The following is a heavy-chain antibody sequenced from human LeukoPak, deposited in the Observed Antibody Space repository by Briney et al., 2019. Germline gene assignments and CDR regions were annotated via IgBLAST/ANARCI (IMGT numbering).Heavy chain of an antibody. Sequence: SETLSLTCTVSGGSISKNSYYWSWIRQPPGEGLEWIGYIYYSGSTNYNPSLKSRVTISVDTSKNQFSLKLSSVTAADTAVYYCAREVRPYCSGGSCYSGNWFDPWGQGTLVTVSS. J-gene: IGHJ5*02. V-gene: IGHV4-61*01. CDR3: AREVRPYCSGGSCYSGNWFDP. CDR2: IYYSGST. CDR1: GGSISKNSYY. D-gene: IGHD2-15*01.